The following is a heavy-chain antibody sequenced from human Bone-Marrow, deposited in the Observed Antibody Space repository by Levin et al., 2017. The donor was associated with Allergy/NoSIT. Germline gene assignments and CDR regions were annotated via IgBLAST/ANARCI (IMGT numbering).Heavy chain of an antibody. J-gene: IGHJ4*02. Sequence: SVKVSCKASGVTFSTSTISWVRQAPGQGLEWMGGMIVIFGEANYAQRFQGRITITADESTSTAYMELSSLRSEDTAVYFCVVDHYDASGYYRKDYWGQGTLVTVSS. CDR3: VVDHYDASGYYRKDY. CDR1: GVTFSTST. V-gene: IGHV1-69*13. CDR2: MIVIFGEA. D-gene: IGHD3-22*01.